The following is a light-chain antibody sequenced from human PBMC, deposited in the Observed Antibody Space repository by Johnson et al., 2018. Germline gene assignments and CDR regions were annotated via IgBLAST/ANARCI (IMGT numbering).Light chain of an antibody. Sequence: QSVLTQPPSVSAAPGQKVTIPCSGSSSNIGNNYVSWYQQLPGTAPKLLIYENNKRPSGIPDRFSGSKSGTLATLGITGLQTGDEADYYCGTWDSSLSAGNVFGTGTKVTVL. CDR3: GTWDSSLSAGNV. J-gene: IGLJ1*01. CDR2: ENN. V-gene: IGLV1-51*02. CDR1: SSNIGNNY.